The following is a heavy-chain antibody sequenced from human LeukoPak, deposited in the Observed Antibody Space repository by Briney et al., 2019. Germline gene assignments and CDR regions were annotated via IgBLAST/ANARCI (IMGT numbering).Heavy chain of an antibody. CDR1: GFTFSSYA. J-gene: IGHJ3*02. V-gene: IGHV3-23*01. CDR2: ISGSGGST. CDR3: AKRVSGGI. D-gene: IGHD2-15*01. Sequence: HPGAPLRLSCAASGFTFSSYAKSWVRQAPGKGLEWVSGISGSGGSTYYPDSVKGRFTISRDNSKNTLYLQMNSLRAEDTAVYYCAKRVSGGIWGQGTMVTVSS.